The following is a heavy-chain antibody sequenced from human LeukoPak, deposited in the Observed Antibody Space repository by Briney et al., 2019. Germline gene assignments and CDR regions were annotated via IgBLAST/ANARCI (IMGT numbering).Heavy chain of an antibody. D-gene: IGHD3-9*01. CDR2: ISASNGNT. V-gene: IGHV1-18*01. Sequence: ASVKVSCKASGYTFTSYGISWVRQAPGQGLEWMGWISASNGNTNYAQKLQGRVTMTTDTSTSTAYMELRSLRSDDTAVYYCARTSGYDILTGYPPYFDYWGQGTLVTVSS. J-gene: IGHJ4*02. CDR1: GYTFTSYG. CDR3: ARTSGYDILTGYPPYFDY.